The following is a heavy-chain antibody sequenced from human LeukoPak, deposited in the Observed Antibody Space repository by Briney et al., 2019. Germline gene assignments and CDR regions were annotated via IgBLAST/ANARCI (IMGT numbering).Heavy chain of an antibody. CDR1: GYTFTSYA. D-gene: IGHD3-22*01. J-gene: IGHJ4*02. V-gene: IGHV7-4-1*02. Sequence: GASVKVSCKASGYTFTSYAMNWVRQAPGQGLEWMGWINTNTGNPTYAQGFTGRFVFSLDTSVSTAYLQISSLKAEDTAVYYCARDHDPYCYDSSGYYPYYYFDYWGQGTLVTVSS. CDR2: INTNTGNP. CDR3: ARDHDPYCYDSSGYYPYYYFDY.